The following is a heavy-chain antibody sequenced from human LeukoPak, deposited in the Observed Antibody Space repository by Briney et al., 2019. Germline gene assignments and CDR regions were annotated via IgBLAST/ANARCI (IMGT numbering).Heavy chain of an antibody. CDR3: ARRNYDSSGYDY. D-gene: IGHD3-22*01. Sequence: GRPLRLSCAASGFTFSSYGMHWVRQAPGKGLEWVAVIWYDGSNKYYADSVKGRFTISRDNSKNTLYLQMNSLRAEDTAVYYCARRNYDSSGYDYWGQGTLVTVSS. CDR2: IWYDGSNK. CDR1: GFTFSSYG. J-gene: IGHJ4*02. V-gene: IGHV3-33*01.